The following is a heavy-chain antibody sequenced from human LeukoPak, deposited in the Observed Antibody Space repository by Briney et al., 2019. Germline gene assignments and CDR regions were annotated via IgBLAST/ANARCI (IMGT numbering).Heavy chain of an antibody. Sequence: ASVKVSCKASGYTFTSYDINWVRQATGQGLEWMGWMNPNSGNTGYAQKFQGRVTITRNTSISTAYMELSRLRSDDTAVYYCARGNNWNDVDYWGQGTLVTVSS. CDR2: MNPNSGNT. CDR1: GYTFTSYD. J-gene: IGHJ4*02. V-gene: IGHV1-8*03. D-gene: IGHD1-1*01. CDR3: ARGNNWNDVDY.